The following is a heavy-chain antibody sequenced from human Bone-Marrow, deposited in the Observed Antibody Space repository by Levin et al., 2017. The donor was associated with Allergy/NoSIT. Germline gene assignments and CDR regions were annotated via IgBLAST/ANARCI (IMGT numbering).Heavy chain of an antibody. D-gene: IGHD2-15*01. V-gene: IGHV4-4*02. Sequence: PSETLSLTCAVSGASISSTDSWNWVRQPPGKGLEWIGEIYHGGSTNYNPSLKSRVAISVDKSENHFSLRLTSVTAADTAVYYCAREACSGGSCYYLDSWGQGTLVTVSS. CDR1: GASISSTDS. J-gene: IGHJ4*02. CDR3: AREACSGGSCYYLDS. CDR2: IYHGGST.